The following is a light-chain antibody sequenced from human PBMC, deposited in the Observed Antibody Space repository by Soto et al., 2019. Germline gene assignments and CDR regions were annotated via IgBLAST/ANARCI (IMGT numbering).Light chain of an antibody. CDR3: HQYNSYWT. J-gene: IGKJ1*01. V-gene: IGKV1-5*03. CDR2: KAS. Sequence: DIQMTQSPSTLSASVGDRVTITCRASQDINKWLAWYQQKPGQAPKLLISKASNLENGVPSRFSGSGSGTEFTLSISSLQPDDFATYYCHQYNSYWTFGQGTKVDIK. CDR1: QDINKW.